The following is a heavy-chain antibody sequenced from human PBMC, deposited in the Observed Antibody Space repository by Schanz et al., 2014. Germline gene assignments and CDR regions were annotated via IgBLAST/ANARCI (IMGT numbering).Heavy chain of an antibody. V-gene: IGHV1-46*01. D-gene: IGHD1-26*01. J-gene: IGHJ6*02. CDR3: ARDPYSPSHFPSPPLYGLDV. CDR1: GYSFTSYY. CDR2: INPSGGST. Sequence: QVQLVQSGAEVKKPGASVKVSCKAFGYSFTSYYIHWVRQAPGQGLEWMATINPSGGSTSFAQKFQGRVTMTRATSTSTVNMELTSLRSEDTAVYYCARDPYSPSHFPSPPLYGLDVWGQGTTVTVSS.